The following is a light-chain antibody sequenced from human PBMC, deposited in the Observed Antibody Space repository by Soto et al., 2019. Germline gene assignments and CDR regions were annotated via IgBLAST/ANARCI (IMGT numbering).Light chain of an antibody. CDR3: QQYNNWPQT. J-gene: IGKJ1*01. Sequence: IVLTQSPDTLSLSPGERATLSCRASQSVSSNYLAWYQQKPGQAPRLLIYGASTRATGIPARFSGSGSGTEFTLTISSLQSEDFAVYYCQQYNNWPQTFGQGTKVDIK. V-gene: IGKV3-15*01. CDR1: QSVSSN. CDR2: GAS.